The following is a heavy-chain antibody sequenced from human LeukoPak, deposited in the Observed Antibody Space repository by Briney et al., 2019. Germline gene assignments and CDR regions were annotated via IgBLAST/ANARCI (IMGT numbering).Heavy chain of an antibody. Sequence: GGSLRLSCAASGFTFSSYGMHWVRQAPGKGLEWVAVIWYDGSNKCYADSVKGRFTISRDNSKNTLYLQMNSLRAEDTAVYYCAREDWNDEISGGYFDYWGQGTLVTVSS. D-gene: IGHD1-1*01. J-gene: IGHJ4*02. CDR1: GFTFSSYG. CDR3: AREDWNDEISGGYFDY. V-gene: IGHV3-33*01. CDR2: IWYDGSNK.